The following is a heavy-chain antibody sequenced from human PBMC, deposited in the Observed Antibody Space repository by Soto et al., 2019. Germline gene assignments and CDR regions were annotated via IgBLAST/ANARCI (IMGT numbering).Heavy chain of an antibody. D-gene: IGHD2-2*01. V-gene: IGHV1-18*04. Sequence: ASVRVSSTASGYTFTSYGISWVRQAPGQGLERLGWISAYNGNTNYAQKLQGRVTMTTDTSTSTAYMELRSLRSDDTAVYYCARTTRYCSSTSCYDWFDPWGQGTLVTVST. CDR1: GYTFTSYG. J-gene: IGHJ5*02. CDR2: ISAYNGNT. CDR3: ARTTRYCSSTSCYDWFDP.